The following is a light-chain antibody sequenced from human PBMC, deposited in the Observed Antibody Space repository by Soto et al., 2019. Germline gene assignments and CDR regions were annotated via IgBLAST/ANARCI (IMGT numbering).Light chain of an antibody. CDR1: SSDVGTHNY. V-gene: IGLV2-8*01. J-gene: IGLJ2*01. CDR2: EVN. Sequence: QSALTQPPSASGSPGQSVTISCTGTSSDVGTHNYFSWYQQNPGKAPKLMLYEVNQRPSGAPDRFSGSESGNTATLTGSGLRAEDEADYYCCSHTANNTGLFGGGTKLTVL. CDR3: CSHTANNTGL.